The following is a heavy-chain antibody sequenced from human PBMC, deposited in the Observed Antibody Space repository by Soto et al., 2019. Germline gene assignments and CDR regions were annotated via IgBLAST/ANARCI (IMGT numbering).Heavy chain of an antibody. V-gene: IGHV1-3*01. D-gene: IGHD4-17*01. J-gene: IGHJ6*02. CDR1: GYTFSNYA. CDR2: INAGNGKT. Sequence: QVQLVQSGAEVKKPGASVKVSCKASGYTFSNYATHWVRQAPGQRLEWMGWINAGNGKTKYSQNFQGRVTITRDTSASTAYMELRSLRCEDTAVYYCANNGDYYYCGMDVWGQGTTVTVSS. CDR3: ANNGDYYYCGMDV.